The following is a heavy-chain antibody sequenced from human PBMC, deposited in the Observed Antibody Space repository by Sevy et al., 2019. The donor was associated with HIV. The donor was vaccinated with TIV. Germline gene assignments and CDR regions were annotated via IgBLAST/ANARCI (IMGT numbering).Heavy chain of an antibody. CDR3: ARDAPWIAVAGTFDY. V-gene: IGHV1-46*01. Sequence: ASVKVSCKASGYTFTSYYMHWVRQAPGQGLEWMGLINPSGGSTSYAQKFQGRVTMTRDTSTSTVYMELSSLRSEDTAVYYCARDAPWIAVAGTFDYWGQGTLVTVSS. J-gene: IGHJ4*02. D-gene: IGHD6-19*01. CDR2: INPSGGST. CDR1: GYTFTSYY.